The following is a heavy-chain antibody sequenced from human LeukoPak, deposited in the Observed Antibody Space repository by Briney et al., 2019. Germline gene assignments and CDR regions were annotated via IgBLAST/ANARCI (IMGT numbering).Heavy chain of an antibody. V-gene: IGHV1-2*07. D-gene: IGHD2-2*01. CDR2: INPNSDGMN. Sequence: ASVKVSCKASGYTFTDHYMHWVRQAPGQGLEWMGWINPNSDGMNNYAHKFQGRVTMTRDTSISTAYMELSRLRSDDTAVYYCARVPGIVVVPAAPDYWGQGTLVTVSS. J-gene: IGHJ4*02. CDR1: GYTFTDHY. CDR3: ARVPGIVVVPAAPDY.